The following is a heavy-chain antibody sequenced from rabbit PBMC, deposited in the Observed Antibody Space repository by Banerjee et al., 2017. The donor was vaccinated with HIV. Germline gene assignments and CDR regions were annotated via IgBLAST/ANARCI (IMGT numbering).Heavy chain of an antibody. D-gene: IGHD6-1*01. J-gene: IGHJ4*01. V-gene: IGHV1S45*01. Sequence: QEQLEESGGDLVQPEGSLTLTCTASGFSFSSGYDMCWVRQAPGKGLEWIACIDITDGNTYYATWAKGRFTLSKPSSTTVTLQMTSLTAADTATYFCARRSAINGYGLNLWGQGTLVTVS. CDR2: IDITDGNT. CDR1: GFSFSSGYD. CDR3: ARRSAINGYGLNL.